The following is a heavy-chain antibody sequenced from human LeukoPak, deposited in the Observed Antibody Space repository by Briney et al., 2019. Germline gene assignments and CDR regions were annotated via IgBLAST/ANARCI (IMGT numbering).Heavy chain of an antibody. V-gene: IGHV3-21*01. D-gene: IGHD2/OR15-2a*01. CDR3: ARGEFGDYCCFYMDV. CDR1: GFTFSSYS. CDR2: ITSSNNYI. Sequence: GGSLRLSCAASGFTFSSYSMNWVRQAPGKGLEWVSSITSSNNYIYYGDSVKGRFTISRDDAKNSLFLQMNSLRAEDTATYYCARGEFGDYCCFYMDVWGKGTTVTVSS. J-gene: IGHJ6*03.